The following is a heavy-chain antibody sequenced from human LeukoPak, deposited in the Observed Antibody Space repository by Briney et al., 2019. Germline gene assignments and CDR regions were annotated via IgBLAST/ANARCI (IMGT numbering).Heavy chain of an antibody. J-gene: IGHJ4*02. CDR1: AGSMEREY. V-gene: IGHV4-59*08. Sequence: LTCTVRAGSMEREYWRWIGQPLRKGLEWIGYIYYSGSTNYNPSLKSRVTISVDTSKNQFSLKLSSVTAADTAVYYCARHPGAPPEFDYWGQGTLVTVSS. CDR2: IYYSGST. CDR3: ARHPGAPPEFDY.